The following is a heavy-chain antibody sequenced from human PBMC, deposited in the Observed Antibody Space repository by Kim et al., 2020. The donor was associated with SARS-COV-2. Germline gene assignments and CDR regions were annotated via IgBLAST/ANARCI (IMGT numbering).Heavy chain of an antibody. Sequence: SETLSLTCAVSGGSISNSDYYWVWIRQPPGKGLEWIASIYYSGSTYYNPSLKSRVTISVDTSKNQFSLKLRSVNAADTAMYYCARRYIYCTGENCPFDYWGQGTLVTVSA. J-gene: IGHJ4*02. CDR1: GGSISNSDYY. CDR3: ARRYIYCTGENCPFDY. V-gene: IGHV4-39*01. D-gene: IGHD2-8*02. CDR2: IYYSGST.